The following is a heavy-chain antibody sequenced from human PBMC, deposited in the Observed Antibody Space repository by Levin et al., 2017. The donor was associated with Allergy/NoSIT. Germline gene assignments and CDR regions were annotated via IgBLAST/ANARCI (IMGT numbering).Heavy chain of an antibody. CDR2: LRYSGDTT. J-gene: IGHJ3*02. D-gene: IGHD1-26*01. V-gene: IGHV3-23*01. CDR1: GFTFRSYT. CDR3: AKGLSSGSPYRAFDM. Sequence: PAASVKVSCAASGFTFRSYTMTWVRQAPGRGLEWVSTLRYSGDTTHYADSVKGRFTISRDGYKDTLFLQMNSLRAEDTAVYYCAKGLSSGSPYRAFDMWGQGTMVTVSS.